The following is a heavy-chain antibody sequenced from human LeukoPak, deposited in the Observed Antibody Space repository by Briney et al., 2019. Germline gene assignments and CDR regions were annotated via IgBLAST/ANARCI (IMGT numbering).Heavy chain of an antibody. CDR2: INPSGGST. J-gene: IGHJ3*02. CDR1: GYTLTELS. CDR3: AREIQSITMIVVGGAFDI. D-gene: IGHD3-22*01. V-gene: IGHV1-46*01. Sequence: ASVKVSCKVSGYTLTELSMHWVRQAPGQGLEWMGIINPSGGSTSYAQKFQGRVTMTRDMSTSTVYMELSSLRSEDTAVYYCAREIQSITMIVVGGAFDIWGQGTMVTVSS.